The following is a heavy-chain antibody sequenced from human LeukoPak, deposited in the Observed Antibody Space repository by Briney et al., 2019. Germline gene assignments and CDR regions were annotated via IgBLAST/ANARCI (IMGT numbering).Heavy chain of an antibody. CDR1: GFTFSSYA. CDR3: AKVGQNYYRPLPKFDY. V-gene: IGHV3-23*01. D-gene: IGHD3-10*01. CDR2: ISGSGGST. J-gene: IGHJ4*02. Sequence: GGSLRLSCAASGFTFSSYAMSWVRQAPGKGLEWVSAISGSGGSTYYADSVKGRFTISRDNSKNTLYLQMNSLRAEDTAVYYCAKVGQNYYRPLPKFDYWGQGTLVTVSP.